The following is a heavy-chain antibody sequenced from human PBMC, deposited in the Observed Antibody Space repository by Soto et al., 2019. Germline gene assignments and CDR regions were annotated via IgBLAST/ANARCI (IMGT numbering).Heavy chain of an antibody. J-gene: IGHJ3*02. CDR2: INPNSGGT. D-gene: IGHD3-22*01. CDR1: GYTFTGYY. Sequence: QVQLVQSGAEVKKPGASVKVSCKASGYTFTGYYMHWVRQAPGQGLEWMGWINPNSGGTNYAQKSQGRVTMTRDTSISTPYMELGRLRSDETAVYYCARVGMIVVVHRAFDIWGQGTMVTVSS. CDR3: ARVGMIVVVHRAFDI. V-gene: IGHV1-2*02.